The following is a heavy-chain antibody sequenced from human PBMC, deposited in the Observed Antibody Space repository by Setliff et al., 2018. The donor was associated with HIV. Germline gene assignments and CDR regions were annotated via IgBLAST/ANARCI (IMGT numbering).Heavy chain of an antibody. D-gene: IGHD6-19*01. CDR2: IFTGGST. CDR3: ARRNSGWYDAFDI. Sequence: SETLSLTCAVSGVSISGYYWTWIRQPAGKGLEWIGRIFTGGSTYYNPSLKSRVTISVDTSKNQFSLKLSSVTAADTAVYHCARRNSGWYDAFDIWGQGTMVTVSS. V-gene: IGHV4-4*07. CDR1: GVSISGYY. J-gene: IGHJ3*02.